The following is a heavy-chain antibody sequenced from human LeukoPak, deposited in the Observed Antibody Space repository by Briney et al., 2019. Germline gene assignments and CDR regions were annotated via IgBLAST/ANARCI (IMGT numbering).Heavy chain of an antibody. D-gene: IGHD5-18*01. J-gene: IGHJ6*03. CDR3: ARESWIQLWFPPNYYYMDV. Sequence: PGGSLRLSCAASGFTFSSYWMSWVRQAPGKGLEWVANIKQDGSEKYYVDSVKGRFTISRDNAKNSLYLQMNSLRAEDTAVYYCARESWIQLWFPPNYYYMDVWGKGTTVTISS. V-gene: IGHV3-7*01. CDR1: GFTFSSYW. CDR2: IKQDGSEK.